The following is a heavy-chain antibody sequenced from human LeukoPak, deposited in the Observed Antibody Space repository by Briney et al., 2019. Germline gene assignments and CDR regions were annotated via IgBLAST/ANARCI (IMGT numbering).Heavy chain of an antibody. D-gene: IGHD3-22*01. J-gene: IGHJ3*02. Sequence: ASVKVSCKASGYTFTGYYMHWVRQAPGQGLEWMGWINPNSGGTNYAQKFQGWVTMTRDTSISTAYMELSRLRSDDTAVYHCARSPRDSSGYHYVGALDIWGQGTMVTVSS. CDR2: INPNSGGT. CDR3: ARSPRDSSGYHYVGALDI. V-gene: IGHV1-2*04. CDR1: GYTFTGYY.